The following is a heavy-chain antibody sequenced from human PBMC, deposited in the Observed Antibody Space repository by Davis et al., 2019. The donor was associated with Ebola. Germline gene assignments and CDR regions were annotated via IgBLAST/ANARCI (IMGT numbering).Heavy chain of an antibody. CDR3: ARIPLYSSSWYFDY. J-gene: IGHJ4*02. Sequence: GESLKISCAASGFTFSSYSMNWVRQAPGKGLEWVSSISSSSSYIYYADSVKGRFTISRDNAKNTLYLQMNSLRAEDTAVYYCARIPLYSSSWYFDYWGQGTLVTVSS. D-gene: IGHD6-13*01. CDR1: GFTFSSYS. V-gene: IGHV3-21*01. CDR2: ISSSSSYI.